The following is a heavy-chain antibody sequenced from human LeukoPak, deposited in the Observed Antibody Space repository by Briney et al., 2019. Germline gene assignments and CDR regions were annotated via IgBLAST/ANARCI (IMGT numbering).Heavy chain of an antibody. CDR1: GGSISSGGYY. D-gene: IGHD7-27*01. Sequence: TLSLTCTVSGGSISSGGYYWTWIRQHPGKGLEWIGYIYYSGSTYSSPSLKSRVTISVDTSKKQFSLKLSSVTAADSAVYYCARGELGHFDYWGQGILVTVSS. J-gene: IGHJ4*02. CDR3: ARGELGHFDY. V-gene: IGHV4-31*03. CDR2: IYYSGST.